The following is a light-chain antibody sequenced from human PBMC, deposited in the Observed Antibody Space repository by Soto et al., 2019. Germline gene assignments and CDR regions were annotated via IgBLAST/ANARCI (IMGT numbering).Light chain of an antibody. J-gene: IGKJ3*01. CDR2: AAS. Sequence: DIQMTQSPSSLSASVGDRVTITCRASQSISSYLNWYQQKPGKAPKLLIYAASSLQSGVPSRCSGSGSGTDFTLTISSLQPEDFATYYCQQSYSTFPFGPGTKVDIK. CDR1: QSISSY. CDR3: QQSYSTFP. V-gene: IGKV1-39*01.